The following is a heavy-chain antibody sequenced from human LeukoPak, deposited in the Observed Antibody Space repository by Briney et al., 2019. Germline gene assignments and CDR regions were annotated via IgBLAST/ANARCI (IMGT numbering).Heavy chain of an antibody. D-gene: IGHD1-1*01. Sequence: GGSLRLSCAASGFTFSDYYMSWIRQAPGKGLEWVSYISSSGSTIYYADSVKGRFTISRDNAKNPLYLQMNSLRAEDTAVYYCARAKGQLLNSWFDPWGQGTLVTVSS. CDR2: ISSSGSTI. J-gene: IGHJ5*02. CDR1: GFTFSDYY. CDR3: ARAKGQLLNSWFDP. V-gene: IGHV3-11*01.